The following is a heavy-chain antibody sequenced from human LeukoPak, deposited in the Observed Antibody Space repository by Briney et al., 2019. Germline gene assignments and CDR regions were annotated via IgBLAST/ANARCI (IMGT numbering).Heavy chain of an antibody. J-gene: IGHJ4*02. CDR3: ARGEYYYDGGY. Sequence: GGSLRLSCAASGLTFSSSWMSWVRQAPGKGLEWVANIKQDGSEKYYVDSVKGRFTISRDNAKNSLFMQMNSLRAEDTAVYYCARGEYYYDGGYWGQGTLVTVSS. V-gene: IGHV3-7*04. D-gene: IGHD3-22*01. CDR2: IKQDGSEK. CDR1: GLTFSSSW.